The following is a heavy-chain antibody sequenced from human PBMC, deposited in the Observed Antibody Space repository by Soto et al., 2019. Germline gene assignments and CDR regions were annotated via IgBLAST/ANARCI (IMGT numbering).Heavy chain of an antibody. CDR2: ITGSGTST. CDR3: GKSPDSYYYTMDV. Sequence: GGSLRLSCASSGFTFSGYAMTWVRQAPGKGLEWVSSITGSGTSTYYADSVKGRFIISRDNSKNTVSLQMNSLRADDTAVYYCGKSPDSYYYTMDVWGQGTTVTVSS. J-gene: IGHJ6*02. V-gene: IGHV3-23*01. CDR1: GFTFSGYA.